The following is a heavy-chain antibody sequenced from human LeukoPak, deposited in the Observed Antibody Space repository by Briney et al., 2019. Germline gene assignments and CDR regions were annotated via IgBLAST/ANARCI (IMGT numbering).Heavy chain of an antibody. J-gene: IGHJ4*02. V-gene: IGHV4-38-2*01. CDR2: IYHSGST. CDR3: ARQRYCSSTSCSLGNYYFDY. Sequence: PSETLSLTCAVSGYSISSGYYWGWIRQPPGKGLEWIGSIYHSGSTYYNPSLKSRVTISVDTSKNQFPLKLSSVTAADTAVYYCARQRYCSSTSCSLGNYYFDYWGQGTLVTVSS. CDR1: GYSISSGYY. D-gene: IGHD2-2*01.